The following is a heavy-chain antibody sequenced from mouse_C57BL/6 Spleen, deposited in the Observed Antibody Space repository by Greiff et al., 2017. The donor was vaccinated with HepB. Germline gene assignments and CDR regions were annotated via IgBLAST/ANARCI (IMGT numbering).Heavy chain of an antibody. CDR3: ARYGSHYFDY. CDR2: IDPSDSYT. CDR1: GYTFTSYW. V-gene: IGHV1-50*01. D-gene: IGHD1-1*01. Sequence: VQLQQPGAELVKPGASVKLSCKASGYTFTSYWMQWVKQRPGQGLEWIGEIDPSDSYTNYNQKFKGKATLTVDTSSSTAYMQLSSLTSEDSGVYYCARYGSHYFDYWGQGTTLTVSS. J-gene: IGHJ2*01.